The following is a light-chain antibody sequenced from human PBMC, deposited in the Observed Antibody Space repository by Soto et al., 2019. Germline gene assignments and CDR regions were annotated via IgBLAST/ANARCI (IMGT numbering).Light chain of an antibody. CDR2: AES. CDR3: QQYNSAPWT. J-gene: IGKJ1*01. Sequence: DIPMTQARSSLSASAGSIITISCLASQGISNYLARYQQKTGKVPKILIYAESTLQSGIPYRFSGSGSGTDLNLTISRLQPEDVATYYCQQYNSAPWTCGQGTKVDIK. CDR1: QGISNY. V-gene: IGKV1-27*01.